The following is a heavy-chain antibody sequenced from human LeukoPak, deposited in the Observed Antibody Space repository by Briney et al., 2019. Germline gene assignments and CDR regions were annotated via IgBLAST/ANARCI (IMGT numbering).Heavy chain of an antibody. D-gene: IGHD6-13*01. V-gene: IGHV4-31*03. Sequence: SQTLSLTCTVSGGSISSGGYYWSWIRQHPGKGLEWIGYIYYSGSTYYNPSLKSRVTISVDTSKNQFSLKLSSVTAADTAVYYCARDVHSSSWSVDYWGQGTLVTVSS. J-gene: IGHJ4*02. CDR1: GGSISSGGYY. CDR3: ARDVHSSSWSVDY. CDR2: IYYSGST.